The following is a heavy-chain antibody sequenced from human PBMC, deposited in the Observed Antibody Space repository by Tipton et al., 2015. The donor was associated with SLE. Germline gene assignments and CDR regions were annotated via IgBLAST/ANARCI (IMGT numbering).Heavy chain of an antibody. J-gene: IGHJ4*02. CDR3: ARDRYSAGDY. V-gene: IGHV3-74*03. CDR1: GFTFSSYW. CDR2: ISSDGFNI. Sequence: SLRLSCAAPGFTFSSYWMHWVRQAPGKGLVWVSRISSDGFNIAYADSVKGRFTTSRDNAKNTLYLQINSLRAEDTAVYFCARDRYSAGDYWGQGTLVTVSS. D-gene: IGHD1-1*01.